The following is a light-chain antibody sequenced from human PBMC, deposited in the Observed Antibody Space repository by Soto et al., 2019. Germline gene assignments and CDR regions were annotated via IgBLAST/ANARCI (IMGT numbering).Light chain of an antibody. CDR2: GAS. Sequence: EIVLTQSPGTLSLSPGERATLSCRASQSVSATYLAWYQQKPGQAPRLLIYGASNRATGIPDRFTGSGSGTDFTLTISSLQSEDFAVYYCQQYNNWLLITFGQGTRLEIK. CDR3: QQYNNWLLIT. J-gene: IGKJ5*01. CDR1: QSVSATY. V-gene: IGKV3-20*01.